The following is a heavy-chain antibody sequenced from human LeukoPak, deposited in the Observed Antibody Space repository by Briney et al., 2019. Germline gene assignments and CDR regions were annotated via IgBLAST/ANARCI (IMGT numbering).Heavy chain of an antibody. V-gene: IGHV4-39*02. D-gene: IGHD3-22*01. CDR2: IYYSGST. J-gene: IGHJ1*01. CDR1: SGSISSSSYY. CDR3: ARRRYYDSTGYLD. Sequence: SETLSLTCTISSGSISSSSYYWGWIRQPPGKGLGWIAVIYYSGSTYYNPSLKSRVSISIDTSNNHFSLRLSSVTAADTALYYCARRRYYDSTGYLDWGQGTLVTVSS.